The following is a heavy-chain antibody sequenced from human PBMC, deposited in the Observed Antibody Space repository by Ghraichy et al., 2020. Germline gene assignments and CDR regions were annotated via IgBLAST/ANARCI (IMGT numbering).Heavy chain of an antibody. CDR2: ISNDGNKI. CDR3: TRESASISWGFVDY. V-gene: IGHV3-30-3*01. CDR1: GFTFSTFA. Sequence: GGSLRLSCAASGFTFSTFAIHWVRQAPGKGLEWVAFISNDGNKIYYADSVKGRFTISRDNSKSTLSLQMNSLRPEDTSVYYCTRESASISWGFVDYWGQGKLVTVSS. D-gene: IGHD3-3*02. J-gene: IGHJ4*02.